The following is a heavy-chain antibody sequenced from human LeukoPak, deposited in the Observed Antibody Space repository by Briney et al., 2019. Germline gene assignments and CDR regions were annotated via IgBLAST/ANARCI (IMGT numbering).Heavy chain of an antibody. V-gene: IGHV4-39*01. D-gene: IGHD6-25*01. CDR3: ARLLAGYNWFDP. Sequence: PSETLSLTCTVSSGSISSSSYYWGWIRQPPGRGLEWIGSIYYSGSTYYNPSLKSRVTISVDTSKNQFSLKLSSVSAADTAVYYCARLLAGYNWFDPWGQGTLVTVSS. CDR2: IYYSGST. CDR1: SGSISSSSYY. J-gene: IGHJ5*02.